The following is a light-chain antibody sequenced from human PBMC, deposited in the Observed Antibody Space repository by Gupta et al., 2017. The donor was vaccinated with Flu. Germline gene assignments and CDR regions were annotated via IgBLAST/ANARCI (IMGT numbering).Light chain of an antibody. CDR2: GAS. V-gene: IGKV1-8*01. J-gene: IGKJ3*01. CDR1: QGISSY. Sequence: AIRMTQSPSSFSASTGDRVTITCRASQGISSYLAWYQQKPGKAPKLLVYGASTLASGVPTRFSGSGSGTDFTLTISRLQSEDFATYYCQQYYSYPFTFGPGTKVDIK. CDR3: QQYYSYPFT.